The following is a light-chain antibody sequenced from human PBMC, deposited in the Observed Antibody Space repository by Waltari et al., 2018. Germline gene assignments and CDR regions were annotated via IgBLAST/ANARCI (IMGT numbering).Light chain of an antibody. CDR3: QVLDTSSDVVV. V-gene: IGLV3-21*02. CDR1: NLGRKR. CDR2: DDS. J-gene: IGLJ2*01. Sequence: SYVLTQPPSVSVAPGQTARITCGGNNLGRKRVHWYQQKSGQAPVLVVYDDSDRPSGIPERFSGSNSGNTATLTISRVEAGDEADYYCQVLDTSSDVVVFGGGTKLTVL.